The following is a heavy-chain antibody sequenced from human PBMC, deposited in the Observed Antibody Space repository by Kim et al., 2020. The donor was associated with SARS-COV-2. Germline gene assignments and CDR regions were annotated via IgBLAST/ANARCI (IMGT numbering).Heavy chain of an antibody. Sequence: GGSLRLSCEASGFTISSYGMHWVRQAPGKGLEWVAAIWYDGSKTYYVDSVKGRFTISRDNSKNTLYLQMNSLRDEDTAVYYCARPHAGADAFDYWGQETL. V-gene: IGHV3-33*01. CDR2: IWYDGSKT. J-gene: IGHJ4*02. CDR3: ARPHAGADAFDY. D-gene: IGHD3-10*01. CDR1: GFTISSYG.